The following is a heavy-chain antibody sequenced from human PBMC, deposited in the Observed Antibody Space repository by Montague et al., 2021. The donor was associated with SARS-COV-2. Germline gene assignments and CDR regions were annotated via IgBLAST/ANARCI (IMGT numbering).Heavy chain of an antibody. J-gene: IGHJ6*02. D-gene: IGHD3-10*01. Sequence: SETLSLTCSVSGTSITSYYWNWIRQPPGKGLQWIVYISDSGSTYYSPSXXSRVTMLVETSKNQMSPKLTSVTAADTSVYYCARGCLSYFGAGSHCYGMDVWGQGATVTVSS. CDR3: ARGCLSYFGAGSHCYGMDV. CDR1: GTSITSYY. CDR2: ISDSGST. V-gene: IGHV4-59*01.